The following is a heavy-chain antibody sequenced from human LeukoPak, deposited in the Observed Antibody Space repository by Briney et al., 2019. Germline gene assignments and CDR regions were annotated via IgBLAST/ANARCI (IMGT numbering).Heavy chain of an antibody. CDR3: ARGPELAYCGGDCYSLDFQH. J-gene: IGHJ1*01. CDR2: MNPNSGNT. D-gene: IGHD2-21*02. Sequence: ASVKVSCKASGYTFTSYDINLVRQATGQGLEWMGWMNPNSGNTGYAQKFQGRVTMTRNTSISTAYMELSSLRSEDTAVYYCARGPELAYCGGDCYSLDFQHWGQGTLVTVSS. V-gene: IGHV1-8*01. CDR1: GYTFTSYD.